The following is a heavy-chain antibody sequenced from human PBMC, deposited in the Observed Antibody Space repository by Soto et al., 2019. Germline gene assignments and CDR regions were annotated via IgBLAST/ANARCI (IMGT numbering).Heavy chain of an antibody. D-gene: IGHD3-9*01. CDR3: AREDILGTRSFDY. J-gene: IGHJ4*02. V-gene: IGHV3-48*02. CDR2: ISSGSKTI. CDR1: GFTFSGYS. Sequence: GGSLRLSCAASGFTFSGYSVNWVRQDPGKGLEWVSYISSGSKTIYYADSVKGRFTVSRDNARNSQYLQMNSLRDEDTAVYYCAREDILGTRSFDYWGQGTLVTVSS.